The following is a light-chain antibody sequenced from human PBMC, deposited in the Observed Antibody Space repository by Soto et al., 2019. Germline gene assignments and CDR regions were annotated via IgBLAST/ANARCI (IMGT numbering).Light chain of an antibody. CDR1: QSISSY. Sequence: DIQMTQSPSSLSASVRDRVTITCRASQSISSYLNWYQQKPGKAPKLLIYAASSLQSGVPSRFSGSGSGTDFTLTISSLQPEDFATYYCQQSYSTPWTFGQRTKVDIK. CDR2: AAS. CDR3: QQSYSTPWT. J-gene: IGKJ1*01. V-gene: IGKV1-39*01.